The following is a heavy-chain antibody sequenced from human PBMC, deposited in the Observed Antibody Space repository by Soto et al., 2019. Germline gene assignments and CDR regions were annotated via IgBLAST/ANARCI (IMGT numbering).Heavy chain of an antibody. Sequence: GGSLRLSCAASGFTFSSYAMSWVRQAPGKGLEWVSAISGSGGSTYYADSVKGWFTISRDNSKNTLYLQMNSLRAEDAAVYYCAKDQLGIYYYYGMDVWGQGTTVTVSS. D-gene: IGHD7-27*01. J-gene: IGHJ6*02. V-gene: IGHV3-23*01. CDR1: GFTFSSYA. CDR3: AKDQLGIYYYYGMDV. CDR2: ISGSGGST.